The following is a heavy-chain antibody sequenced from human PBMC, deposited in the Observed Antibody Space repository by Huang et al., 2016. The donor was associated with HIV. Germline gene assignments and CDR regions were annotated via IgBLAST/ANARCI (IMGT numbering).Heavy chain of an antibody. V-gene: IGHV1-69*13. J-gene: IGHJ6*03. CDR3: ASGASYEIWTPYYSGWHYSMDV. D-gene: IGHD3-9*01. CDR2: ILPSLWRA. Sequence: QVHLVQSGAEVKKPGSSVRVSCTASGGSFKIAGISWVRQAPGQGLEWLGGILPSLWRATYAQKIGERVTITGGESTTTVYMDRTSLRPEDTAVYYCASGASYEIWTPYYSGWHYSMDVWGEGTTVTVSS. CDR1: GGSFKIAG.